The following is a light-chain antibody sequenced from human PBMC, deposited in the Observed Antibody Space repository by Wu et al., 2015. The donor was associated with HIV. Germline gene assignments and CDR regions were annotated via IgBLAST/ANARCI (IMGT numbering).Light chain of an antibody. CDR3: QQYNNWPRT. V-gene: IGKV3-15*01. CDR2: GAS. CDR1: QSVSSN. J-gene: IGKJ1*01. Sequence: ELVLTQSPGTLSLSPGQRATLFCRASQSVSSNLAWYQQKPGQAPRLLIYGASTRATGIPARFSGRGSGTEFTLTISSLQSEDFAVYYCQQYNNWPRTFGQGT.